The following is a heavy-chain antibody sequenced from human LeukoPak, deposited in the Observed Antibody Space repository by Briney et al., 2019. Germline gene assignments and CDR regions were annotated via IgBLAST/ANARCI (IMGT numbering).Heavy chain of an antibody. CDR3: ARGPRYFDWLLNLDYYYYMDV. Sequence: ASVKVSCKASGYTFTGYYMHWVRQAPGQGLEWMGWINPNSGGTNYAQKFQGRVTMTRDTSISTAYMELSRLRSDDTAVYYCARGPRYFDWLLNLDYYYYMDVWGKGTTVTVSS. D-gene: IGHD3-9*01. CDR2: INPNSGGT. J-gene: IGHJ6*03. V-gene: IGHV1-2*02. CDR1: GYTFTGYY.